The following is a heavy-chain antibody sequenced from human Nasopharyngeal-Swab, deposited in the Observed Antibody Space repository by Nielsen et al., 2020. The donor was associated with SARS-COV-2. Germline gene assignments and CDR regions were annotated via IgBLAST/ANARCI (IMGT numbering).Heavy chain of an antibody. CDR2: ISGSGGRT. Sequence: GGSLRLSCVASGFTFSIYAMSWVRQAPGKGLEWVSGISGSGGRTYYADSGKGRFTISRDNSKNTLYLQMNSLSAEDTALYYCARSPYISSWYYFDYWGQGSLVTVSS. CDR1: GFTFSIYA. V-gene: IGHV3-23*01. D-gene: IGHD6-13*01. CDR3: ARSPYISSWYYFDY. J-gene: IGHJ4*02.